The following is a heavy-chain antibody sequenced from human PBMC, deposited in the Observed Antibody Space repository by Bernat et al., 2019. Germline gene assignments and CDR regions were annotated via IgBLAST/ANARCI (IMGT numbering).Heavy chain of an antibody. Sequence: EVQLVESGGGLVQPGGSLRLACAASGFTFSSYWMHWVRQAPGKGLVWVSRINSDGSSTSYADPVKGRFTISRDNAKNTLYLQMNSLRAEDTAVYYCATAPGYCSGGSCYWYGMDVWGQGTTVTVSS. CDR3: ATAPGYCSGGSCYWYGMDV. D-gene: IGHD2-15*01. V-gene: IGHV3-74*01. CDR2: INSDGSST. J-gene: IGHJ6*02. CDR1: GFTFSSYW.